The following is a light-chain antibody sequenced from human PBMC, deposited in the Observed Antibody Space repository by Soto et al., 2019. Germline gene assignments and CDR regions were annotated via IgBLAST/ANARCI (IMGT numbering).Light chain of an antibody. J-gene: IGLJ3*02. CDR1: SSDIVGYNY. CDR2: EVS. V-gene: IGLV2-14*01. CDR3: NSYTTSSTLV. Sequence: QSALTQPASVSGSPGQSITISCTGTSSDIVGYNYVSWYQQHPGKAPKLMIYEVSNRPSGVSNRFSGSKSGNTASLTISGLQAEDEADYYCNSYTTSSTLVFGGGTKVTVL.